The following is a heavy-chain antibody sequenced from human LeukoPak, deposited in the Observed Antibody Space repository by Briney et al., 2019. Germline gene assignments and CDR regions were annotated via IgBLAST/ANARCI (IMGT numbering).Heavy chain of an antibody. CDR3: ARQWASRYCSGGSCYYYGMDV. J-gene: IGHJ6*02. Sequence: SETLSLTCTVSGGSISSYYWSWIRQPPGKGLEWIGYIYYSGSTNYNPSLKSRVTIPVDTSKNQFSLKLSSVTAADTAVYYCARQWASRYCSGGSCYYYGMDVWGQGTTVTVSS. V-gene: IGHV4-59*08. CDR2: IYYSGST. D-gene: IGHD2-15*01. CDR1: GGSISSYY.